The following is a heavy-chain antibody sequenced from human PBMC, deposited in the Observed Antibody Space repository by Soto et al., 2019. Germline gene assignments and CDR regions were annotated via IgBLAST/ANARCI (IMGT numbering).Heavy chain of an antibody. CDR1: GYTFTSYG. CDR2: ISAYNGNT. CDR3: ARSPATVTTYNWFDP. V-gene: IGHV1-18*01. J-gene: IGHJ5*02. D-gene: IGHD4-4*01. Sequence: QVQLVQSGAEVKKPGASVKVSCKASGYTFTSYGISWVRQAPGQGLEWMGWISAYNGNTNYAQKLQGRVTMTTDTAXXTAYMELRSLRSDDTAVYYCARSPATVTTYNWFDPWGQGTLVTVSS.